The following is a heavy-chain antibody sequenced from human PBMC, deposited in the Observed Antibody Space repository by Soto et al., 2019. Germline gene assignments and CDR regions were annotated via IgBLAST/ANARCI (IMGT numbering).Heavy chain of an antibody. V-gene: IGHV1-46*01. CDR3: VIAAAGTPYYFDY. D-gene: IGHD6-13*01. CDR2: INPSGGST. J-gene: IGHJ4*02. CDR1: GYTFTSYY. Sequence: ASVKVSCKASGYTFTSYYMHWVRQAPGQGLEWMGIINPSGGSTSYAQKFQGRVTMTRDTSTSTVYMELSSLRSEDTAVYYCVIAAAGTPYYFDYWGQGTLVTVSS.